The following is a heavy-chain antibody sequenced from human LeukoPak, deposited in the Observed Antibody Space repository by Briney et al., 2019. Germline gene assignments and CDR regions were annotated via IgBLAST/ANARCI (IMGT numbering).Heavy chain of an antibody. CDR1: GFTFSSYV. D-gene: IGHD6-6*01. J-gene: IGHJ4*01. Sequence: GGSLRLTCAASGFTFSSYVMSWVRQAPGKGLEWVSAISGSGGSTYYADSVKGRFTISRDNSKNTLYLQMNSLRAEDTAVYHCAKDRGSSTDWGQGTLVTVSS. CDR2: ISGSGGST. CDR3: AKDRGSSTD. V-gene: IGHV3-23*01.